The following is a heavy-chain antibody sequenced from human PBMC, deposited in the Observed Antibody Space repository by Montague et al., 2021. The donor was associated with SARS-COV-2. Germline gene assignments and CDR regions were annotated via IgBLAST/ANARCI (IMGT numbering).Heavy chain of an antibody. Sequence: SETLSLTCTVSGASINSNRHFWGWIRQAPGKGLEWIGSIFSSGSTYYNPSLKTRVSISVDTSGNRLSLKLTSVTATDTAMYFCARAGSYDSSGFLNDPLDVGGQGTMVPVSS. D-gene: IGHD3-22*01. CDR1: GASINSNRHF. CDR2: IFSSGST. J-gene: IGHJ3*01. CDR3: ARAGSYDSSGFLNDPLDV. V-gene: IGHV4-39*02.